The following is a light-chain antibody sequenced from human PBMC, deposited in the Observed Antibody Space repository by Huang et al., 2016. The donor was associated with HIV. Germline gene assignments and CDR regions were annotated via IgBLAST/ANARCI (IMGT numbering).Light chain of an antibody. V-gene: IGKV1-39*01. CDR2: AAI. J-gene: IGKJ2*01. CDR3: QQSDRTPRT. Sequence: DIQMTQSPSSLSAFIGDRVIISCRASQKISRYLNWYQQKPGKAPKLLIYAAISLQGGVPTTFSGSGSGTDFTLTITNLQPEDSATYYCQQSDRTPRTFGQGTKLEIK. CDR1: QKISRY.